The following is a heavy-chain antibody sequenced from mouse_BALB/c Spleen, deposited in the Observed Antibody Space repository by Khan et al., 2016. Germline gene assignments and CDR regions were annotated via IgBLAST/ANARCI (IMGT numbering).Heavy chain of an antibody. J-gene: IGHJ4*01. D-gene: IGHD2-10*02. CDR2: INTNTGAP. Sequence: QIQLVQSGPELKKPGETVKISCKASGYTFTNYGVHWVKQAPGKGLKWMGWINTNTGAPTYAEDFKGRFAFSLETSASTAFLQIDNLKNEDTATYFCARWYGNYALDYWGQGTSVTVSS. CDR1: GYTFTNYG. CDR3: ARWYGNYALDY. V-gene: IGHV9-3*02.